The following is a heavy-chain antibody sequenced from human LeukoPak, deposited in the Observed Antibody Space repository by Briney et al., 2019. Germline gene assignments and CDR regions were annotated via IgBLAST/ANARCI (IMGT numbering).Heavy chain of an antibody. V-gene: IGHV4-59*01. D-gene: IGHD5-12*01. Sequence: SETLSLTCTVSGGSISTYYWSWIRQPPGKGLEWIADLYYSESTKSNPSLKSRVTTSVDMSKNQFSLKLSSVTAADTAVYYCARGPGGKYSGYDWDYWGQGILVTVSS. CDR1: GGSISTYY. CDR3: ARGPGGKYSGYDWDY. CDR2: LYYSEST. J-gene: IGHJ4*02.